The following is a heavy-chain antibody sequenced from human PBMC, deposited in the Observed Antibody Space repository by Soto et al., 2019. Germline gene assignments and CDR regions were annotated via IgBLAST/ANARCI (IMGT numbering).Heavy chain of an antibody. D-gene: IGHD3-10*01. CDR1: GFTFSSYA. V-gene: IGHV3-30-3*01. CDR2: ISYDGSNK. Sequence: QVQLVESGGGVVQPGRSLRLSCAASGFTFSSYAMHWVRQAPGKGLEWVAVISYDGSNKYYADSVKGRFTISRDNSKNTLYLQMNSLRAEDTAVYYCAREDPTGGVYYFDYWGQGTLVTVSS. CDR3: AREDPTGGVYYFDY. J-gene: IGHJ4*02.